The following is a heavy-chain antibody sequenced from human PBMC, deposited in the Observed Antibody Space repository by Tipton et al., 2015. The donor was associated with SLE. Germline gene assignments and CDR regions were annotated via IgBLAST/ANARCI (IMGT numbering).Heavy chain of an antibody. CDR3: ARARFCSGGSCYSDN. V-gene: IGHV3-74*03. Sequence: SLRLSCVASRLTVSSYWMQWVRQSPGKGLEWVARINSDATTTLYADSVKGRFTISRDNAKRTLYLEMNSLRDEDTAVYYCARARFCSGGSCYSDNWGQGARVTVSS. CDR2: INSDATTT. D-gene: IGHD2-15*01. J-gene: IGHJ4*02. CDR1: RLTVSSYW.